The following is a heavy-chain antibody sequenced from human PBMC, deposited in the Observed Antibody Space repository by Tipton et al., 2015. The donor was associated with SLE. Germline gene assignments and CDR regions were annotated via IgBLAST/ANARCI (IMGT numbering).Heavy chain of an antibody. J-gene: IGHJ2*01. V-gene: IGHV4-59*12. CDR1: GDSISSYH. Sequence: TLSLTCTLSGDSISSYHWSWIRQPPGRGLEWIGYLHYGGSTDYNPSLKSRVTISVDRTKNQFSLKLSSVTAADTAVYYCAREPLEVREWFDLWGRGALVAASS. CDR2: LHYGGST. D-gene: IGHD3-3*01. CDR3: AREPLEVREWFDL.